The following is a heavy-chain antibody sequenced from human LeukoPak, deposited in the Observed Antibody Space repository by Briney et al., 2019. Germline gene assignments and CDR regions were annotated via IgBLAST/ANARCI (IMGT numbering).Heavy chain of an antibody. CDR2: ISPSSSYI. J-gene: IGHJ4*02. D-gene: IGHD2-2*01. CDR1: GFSFSGYS. Sequence: GGSLRLSCAASGFSFSGYSLNWVRQAPGKGLEWVSSISPSSSYIYYADSVKGRFTISRDNAKNSLYLQMNSLRAEDTAVYYCARDQRYCSSSSCPWEPFDYWGQGTLVTVSS. V-gene: IGHV3-21*04. CDR3: ARDQRYCSSSSCPWEPFDY.